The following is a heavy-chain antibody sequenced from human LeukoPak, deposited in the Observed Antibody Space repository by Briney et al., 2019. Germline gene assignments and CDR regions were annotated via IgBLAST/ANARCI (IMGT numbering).Heavy chain of an antibody. CDR1: GGSFSGYY. V-gene: IGHV4-34*01. CDR2: INHSGST. D-gene: IGHD3-3*01. J-gene: IGHJ4*02. CDR3: ARVAVHSPIFGVVILKYFDY. Sequence: SETLSLTCAVYGGSFSGYYWSWIRQPPGKGLEWIGEINHSGSTNYNPSLKSRVTISVDTSKNQLSLKLSSVTAADTAVYYCARVAVHSPIFGVVILKYFDYWGQGTLVTVSS.